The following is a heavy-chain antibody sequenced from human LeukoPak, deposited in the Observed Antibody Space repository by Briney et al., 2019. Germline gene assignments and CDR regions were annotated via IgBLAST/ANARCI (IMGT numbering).Heavy chain of an antibody. CDR3: ASSSKGEFDY. CDR2: ISPSSGSI. V-gene: IGHV3-11*01. D-gene: IGHD1-7*01. J-gene: IGHJ4*02. Sequence: GGSLRLSCAASGFTFSDYYMNWIRQAPGKGLEWVSYISPSSGSIYYADSVKGRFTISRDNAKNTLYLQMNSLRSEDTAVYYCASSSKGEFDYWGQGTLVTVSS. CDR1: GFTFSDYY.